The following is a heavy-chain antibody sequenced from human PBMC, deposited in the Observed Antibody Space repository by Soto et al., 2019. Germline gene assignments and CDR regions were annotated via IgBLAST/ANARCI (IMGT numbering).Heavy chain of an antibody. CDR2: IGTAGDT. J-gene: IGHJ4*02. CDR1: GFTFSSYD. D-gene: IGHD6-19*01. V-gene: IGHV3-13*01. CDR3: ARVETWGFSSGWYSY. Sequence: GGSLRLSCAASGFTFSSYDMHWVRQATGKGLEWVSAIGTAGDTYYPGSVKGRFTISRENAKNSLYLQMNSLRAGDTAVYYCARVETWGFSSGWYSYWGQGTLVTVSS.